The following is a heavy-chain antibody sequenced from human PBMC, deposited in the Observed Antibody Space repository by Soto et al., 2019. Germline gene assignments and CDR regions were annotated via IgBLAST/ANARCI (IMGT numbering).Heavy chain of an antibody. CDR3: AREGPAPYYYYGMDV. CDR2: ISAYNGNT. Sequence: GASVKVSFKTSGYSFTTYGISWVRQAPGQGLEWMGWISAYNGNTNYAQKLQGRATMTTDTSTSTAYMELRSLRSDDTAVYYCAREGPAPYYYYGMDVWGQGSTVTVSS. J-gene: IGHJ6*02. CDR1: GYSFTTYG. V-gene: IGHV1-18*01.